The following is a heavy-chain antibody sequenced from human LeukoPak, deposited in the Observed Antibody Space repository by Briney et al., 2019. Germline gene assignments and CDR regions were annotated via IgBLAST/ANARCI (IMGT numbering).Heavy chain of an antibody. CDR3: ARGEPLGYCSSTSCYTNWFDP. D-gene: IGHD2-2*02. CDR1: GGSFSGCY. V-gene: IGHV4-34*01. J-gene: IGHJ5*02. Sequence: SETQSLTCAVYGGSFSGCYWSWIRQPPGKGLECIGEINHSGSTNYNPSLKSRVTISVDTSKNQFSLKLSSVTAADTAVYYCARGEPLGYCSSTSCYTNWFDPWGQGTLVTVSS. CDR2: INHSGST.